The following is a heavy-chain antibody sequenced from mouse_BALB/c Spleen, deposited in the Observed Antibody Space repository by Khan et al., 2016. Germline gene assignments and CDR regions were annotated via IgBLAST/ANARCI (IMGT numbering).Heavy chain of an antibody. CDR1: GYSITSDYA. J-gene: IGHJ4*01. CDR3: ARIYYRFAMDY. CDR2: ISYSGST. V-gene: IGHV3-2*02. D-gene: IGHD2-14*01. Sequence: EVKLLESGPGLVKPSQSLSLTCTVTGYSITSDYAWNWIRQFPGNKLEWMGYISYSGSTSYNPSLKSRISITRDTSKNQFFLQLNSVTTEDTATYYCARIYYRFAMDYWGQGTSVTVSS.